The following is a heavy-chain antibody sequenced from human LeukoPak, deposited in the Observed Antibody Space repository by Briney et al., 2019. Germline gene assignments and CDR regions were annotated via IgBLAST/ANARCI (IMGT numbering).Heavy chain of an antibody. CDR3: VRDCSTSTCLVALDI. D-gene: IGHD2-2*01. V-gene: IGHV1-18*01. CDR2: ISGHRGNT. Sequence: ASVKVSCKASAYRFIRYVISWVRQAPGQGLEWMGWISGHRGNTNYAQKSQGRVTTTTDTTTSTAYMEQSRLRSEDTGLYNSVRDCSTSTCLVALDIWGQGTKVTVSS. CDR1: AYRFIRYV. J-gene: IGHJ3*02.